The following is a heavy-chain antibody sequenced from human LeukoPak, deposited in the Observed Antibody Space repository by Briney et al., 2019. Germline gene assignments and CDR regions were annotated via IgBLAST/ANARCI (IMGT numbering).Heavy chain of an antibody. Sequence: GGSLRLSCAASGFTFSSYWMHWVRQAPGKGLVWVSRINSDGSSTSYADSVKGRFTISRDNAKNTLYLQMDSLRAEDTAVYYCARSTVRGVIITPRYWGQGTLVTVSS. V-gene: IGHV3-74*01. CDR1: GFTFSSYW. D-gene: IGHD3-10*01. J-gene: IGHJ4*02. CDR3: ARSTVRGVIITPRY. CDR2: INSDGSST.